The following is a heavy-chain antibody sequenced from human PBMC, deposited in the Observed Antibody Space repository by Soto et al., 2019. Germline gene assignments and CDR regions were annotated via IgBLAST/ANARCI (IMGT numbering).Heavy chain of an antibody. CDR2: IHHSGNT. CDR1: GGSITSNW. V-gene: IGHV4-4*02. CDR3: ARHPGYYDILTGYTTYYFDY. D-gene: IGHD3-9*01. J-gene: IGHJ4*02. Sequence: SETLSLTCAFSGGSITSNWWGWVRQPPGKGLEWIGEIHHSGNTGYNPSLKSRVTISLDTPKNQFSLKLSSVTAADTAVYYCARHPGYYDILTGYTTYYFDYWGQGILVTVSS.